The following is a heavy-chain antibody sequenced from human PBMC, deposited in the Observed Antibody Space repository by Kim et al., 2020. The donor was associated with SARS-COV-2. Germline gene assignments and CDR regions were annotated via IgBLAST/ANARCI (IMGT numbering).Heavy chain of an antibody. D-gene: IGHD3-9*01. J-gene: IGHJ5*02. Sequence: TLSLPCAVYVWSFLCYSWLCLLPPPGKFLAWIGEINHSGSTNYNPSLKSRVTISVDTSKNQFSLKLSSVTAADTAVYYCARYYDILTGYYPTGWFDPWGQGTLVTVSS. V-gene: IGHV4-34*01. CDR2: INHSGST. CDR1: VWSFLCYS. CDR3: ARYYDILTGYYPTGWFDP.